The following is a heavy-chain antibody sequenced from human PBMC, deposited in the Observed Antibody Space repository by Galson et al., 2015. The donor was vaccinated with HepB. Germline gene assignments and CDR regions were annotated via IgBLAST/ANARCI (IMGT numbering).Heavy chain of an antibody. D-gene: IGHD2-15*01. CDR1: GGTFSSYA. Sequence: SVKVSCKASGGTFSSYALSWVRQAPGQGLEWMGGIIPIFGTANYAQKFQGRVTITADESTNTAYMELRSLRSEDTAMYYCARQGYCNGDTCYVLDYWGQGTLVTVSS. CDR3: ARQGYCNGDTCYVLDY. CDR2: IIPIFGTA. J-gene: IGHJ4*02. V-gene: IGHV1-69*13.